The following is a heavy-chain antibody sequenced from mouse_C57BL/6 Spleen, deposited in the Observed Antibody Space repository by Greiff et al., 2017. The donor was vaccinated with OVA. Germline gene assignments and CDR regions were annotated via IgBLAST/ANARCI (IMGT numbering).Heavy chain of an antibody. Sequence: QVQLQQPGAELVRPGSSVKLSCKASGYTFTSYWMHWVKPRPIQGLEWLGNIDTSGSETHYNQKFKDKATLTVDTAASTAYMQLSSLTSEDAAFYDCTRIGEHMDYWGQGTSVTVSS. D-gene: IGHD2-14*01. CDR3: TRIGEHMDY. J-gene: IGHJ4*01. CDR2: IDTSGSET. CDR1: GYTFTSYW. V-gene: IGHV1-52*01.